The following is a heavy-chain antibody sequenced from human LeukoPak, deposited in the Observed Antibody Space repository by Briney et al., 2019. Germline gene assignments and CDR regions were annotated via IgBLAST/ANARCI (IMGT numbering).Heavy chain of an antibody. Sequence: GGSLRLYCAASGFTFSTYAMGWVRQAPGKGLEWVSSIKGSGGDPFYADSVKGRFTISRDNSKNTLFLQLNSLRAEDSAVYYCARGGHDFNPFYWWGQGTLVTVSS. V-gene: IGHV3-23*01. CDR3: ARGGHDFNPFYW. CDR1: GFTFSTYA. J-gene: IGHJ4*02. CDR2: IKGSGGDP. D-gene: IGHD2-21*02.